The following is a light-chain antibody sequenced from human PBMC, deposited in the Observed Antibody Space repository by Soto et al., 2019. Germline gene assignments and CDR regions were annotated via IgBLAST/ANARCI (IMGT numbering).Light chain of an antibody. Sequence: QSALTQPASVSGSPGQSITISCTGTSSDVGSYNLVSWYQQHPGKAPKLIICESSKRPSGVSNRFSGSKSGNTASLTISGLQAEDEADYYCCSYAGSSTLWVLGTGTKLTVL. CDR3: CSYAGSSTLWV. CDR1: SSDVGSYNL. V-gene: IGLV2-23*01. CDR2: ESS. J-gene: IGLJ1*01.